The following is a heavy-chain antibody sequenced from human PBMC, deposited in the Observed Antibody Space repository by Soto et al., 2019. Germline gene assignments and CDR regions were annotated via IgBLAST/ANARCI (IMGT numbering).Heavy chain of an antibody. D-gene: IGHD3-22*01. V-gene: IGHV1-69*12. CDR2: TIPMFGTT. Sequence: QVQLVQSGAEVKKPESSVRVSCKASGGTFNNYAITWVRQAPGQGLEWMGGTIPMFGTTNYAEQLQGRVTITAVEATNTAYMELCSLRSEDTAVYYFTRCGILEHSIGFYLGIDGMDVWGLGTTVIVSS. CDR1: GGTFNNYA. CDR3: TRCGILEHSIGFYLGIDGMDV. J-gene: IGHJ6*02.